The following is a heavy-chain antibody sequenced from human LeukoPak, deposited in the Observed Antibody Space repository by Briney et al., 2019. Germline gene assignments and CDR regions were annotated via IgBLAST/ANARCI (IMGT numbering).Heavy chain of an antibody. CDR3: AKDPYSSSSGGPYPMAV. Sequence: GGSLSLFCAASGFTFSNFAMSWVGQAPGKGLEWVSSISSGGAYTYYADSVKGRFTISRDKSKNTLYLQMNSLRAEDTAVYYCAKDPYSSSSGGPYPMAVWRQGRTVTVSS. CDR2: ISSGGAYT. D-gene: IGHD6-6*01. CDR1: GFTFSNFA. J-gene: IGHJ6*01. V-gene: IGHV3-23*01.